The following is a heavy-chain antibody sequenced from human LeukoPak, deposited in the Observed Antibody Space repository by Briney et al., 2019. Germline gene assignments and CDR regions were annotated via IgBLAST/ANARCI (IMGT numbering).Heavy chain of an antibody. CDR2: INPNSGGT. CDR1: GYTFTGYY. J-gene: IGHJ4*02. V-gene: IGHV1-2*02. Sequence: ASVTVSCMASGYTFTGYYMRWVRQAAGQGLEWMGWINPNSGGTNHAQQFQGRVTMNRDTSISTAYMELSRLRADDTAVYYCARDRDSSSWYYFDYWGQGTLVTVSS. D-gene: IGHD6-13*01. CDR3: ARDRDSSSWYYFDY.